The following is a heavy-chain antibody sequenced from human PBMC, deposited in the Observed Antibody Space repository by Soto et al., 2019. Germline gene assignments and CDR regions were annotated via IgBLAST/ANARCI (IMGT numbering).Heavy chain of an antibody. Sequence: ASVKVSCKGSVYTFTSYYMHWVRQAPGQGLEWMGRINPSGGSTSYAQKFQGRVTMTRDTSTSTVYMELSSLRSEDTAVYYCARDSGNYAFFDYWGQGTLVTVSS. CDR1: VYTFTSYY. J-gene: IGHJ4*02. CDR2: INPSGGST. CDR3: ARDSGNYAFFDY. D-gene: IGHD4-4*01. V-gene: IGHV1-46*01.